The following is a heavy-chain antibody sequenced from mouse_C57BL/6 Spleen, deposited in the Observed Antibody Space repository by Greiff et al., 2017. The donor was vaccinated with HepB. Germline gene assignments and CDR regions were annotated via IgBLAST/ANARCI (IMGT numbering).Heavy chain of an antibody. CDR3: ARPHYDYGGPYYFDY. V-gene: IGHV5-12*01. J-gene: IGHJ2*01. CDR2: ISNGGGST. CDR1: GFTFSDYY. Sequence: EVQLQESGGGLVQPGGSLKLSCAASGFTFSDYYMYWVRQTPEKRLEWVAYISNGGGSTYYPDTVKGRFTISRDNAKNTLYLQMSRLKSEDTAMYYCARPHYDYGGPYYFDYWGQGTTLTVSS. D-gene: IGHD2-4*01.